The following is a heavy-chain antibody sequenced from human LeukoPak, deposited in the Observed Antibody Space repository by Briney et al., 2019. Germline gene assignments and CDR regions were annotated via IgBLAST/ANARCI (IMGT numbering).Heavy chain of an antibody. Sequence: QPGGSLRLSCAASGFTFSSYAMSWVRQAPGKGLEWVSAISGSGGSTYYADSVKGRFTVSRDISKNTLFLQMNSLRAEDTAVYHCARMMTDFDGSGHDIQRGGFDIWGQGTTVTVS. D-gene: IGHD3-22*01. CDR3: ARMMTDFDGSGHDIQRGGFDI. V-gene: IGHV3-23*01. CDR1: GFTFSSYA. CDR2: ISGSGGST. J-gene: IGHJ3*02.